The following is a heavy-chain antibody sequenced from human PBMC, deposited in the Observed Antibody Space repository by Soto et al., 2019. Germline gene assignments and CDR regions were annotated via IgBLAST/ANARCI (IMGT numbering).Heavy chain of an antibody. CDR2: ISPDGTTT. CDR1: GFTFSGDW. J-gene: IGHJ5*02. D-gene: IGHD3-3*01. Sequence: LRLSCVASGFTFSGDWMHWVRQVPGKGLVWVSRISPDGTTTYYADSVKGRFTISRDNAKNTLYLQMNGLRADDTAVYYCSRGRSPYYGYFDPWGPGTLVTVSS. CDR3: SRGRSPYYGYFDP. V-gene: IGHV3-74*01.